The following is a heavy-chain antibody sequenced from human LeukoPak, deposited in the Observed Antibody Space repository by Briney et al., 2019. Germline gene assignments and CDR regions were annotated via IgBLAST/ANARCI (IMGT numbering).Heavy chain of an antibody. V-gene: IGHV4-38-2*02. Sequence: SETLSLTCTVSGYSISSGYYWGWIRQPPRKRLEWIGSIYHSGSTHYNPSLKSRVTISVDTSSNQFSLKLRSVTAADTAVYYCARIGSYYYYMDVWGKGTTVSVSS. D-gene: IGHD1-14*01. J-gene: IGHJ6*03. CDR1: GYSISSGYY. CDR3: ARIGSYYYYMDV. CDR2: IYHSGST.